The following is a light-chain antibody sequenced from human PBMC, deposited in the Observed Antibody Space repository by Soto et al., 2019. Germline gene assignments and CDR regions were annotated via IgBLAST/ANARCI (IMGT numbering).Light chain of an antibody. V-gene: IGKV3-15*01. CDR2: LAS. Sequence: EIVMTQCPATLSVSPGERATLSCRASQSVSSNLAWYQQKPGQAPRLLIYLASTRATGIPARFSGSGSGTEFTLTISSLQSEDFAVYYCQQYNNWPPSWTFGQGTKV. J-gene: IGKJ1*01. CDR3: QQYNNWPPSWT. CDR1: QSVSSN.